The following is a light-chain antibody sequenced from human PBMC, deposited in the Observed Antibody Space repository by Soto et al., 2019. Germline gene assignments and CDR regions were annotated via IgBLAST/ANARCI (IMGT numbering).Light chain of an antibody. CDR2: DVS. J-gene: IGLJ1*01. CDR1: ISDIGTYNY. CDR3: SSYTSSGTLGV. Sequence: SALTQPASVSGSPGQSITISCTGTISDIGTYNYVSWYQQHPGKAPKLMIYDVSNRPSGVSNRFSGSKSGNTASLTISGLQTEDEADYYCSSYTSSGTLGVFGTGTKVTVL. V-gene: IGLV2-14*01.